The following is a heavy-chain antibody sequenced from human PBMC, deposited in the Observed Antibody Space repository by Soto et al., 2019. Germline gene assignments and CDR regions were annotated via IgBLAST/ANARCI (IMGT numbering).Heavy chain of an antibody. V-gene: IGHV3-48*01. CDR1: GFTFSSYS. CDR3: XXXXXXXXXFDP. Sequence: EVQLVESGGGLVQPGGSLRLSYAASGFTFSSYSMNWVRQAPGKGLEWVSYISSSSSTIYYADSVKGRFTISRDNAKXXXXXXXXXXXXXXXXXXXXXXXXXXXXXFDPWGQGTLVTVSS. CDR2: ISSSSSTI. J-gene: IGHJ5*02.